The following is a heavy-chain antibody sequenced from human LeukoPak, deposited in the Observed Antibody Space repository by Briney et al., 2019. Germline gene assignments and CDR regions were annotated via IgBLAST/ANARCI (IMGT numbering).Heavy chain of an antibody. J-gene: IGHJ4*02. CDR1: AFTVSSNC. V-gene: IGHV3-53*01. D-gene: IGHD6-19*01. CDR2: IYSDDSA. Sequence: GGSLRLSCAASAFTVSSNCMTWVRQAPGKGLEWVSVIYSDDSAYYADSVKGRFTISRDNSKNTLYLQMNSLRAEDTAVYYCAKGLVPDYWGQGTLVTVSS. CDR3: AKGLVPDY.